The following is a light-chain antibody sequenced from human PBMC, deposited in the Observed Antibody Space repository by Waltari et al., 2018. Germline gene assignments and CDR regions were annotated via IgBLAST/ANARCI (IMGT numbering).Light chain of an antibody. J-gene: IGLJ2*01. Sequence: QSALTQPASVSGSPGQSITTSCTGPSSDVGAYILVSWYQQHPGKAPKLIIYEGTKRPPGVSTRFSGSRSGNTASLTISGLQAEDEGDYYCCSYVSSSTWIFGGGTKLTVL. V-gene: IGLV2-23*01. CDR1: SSDVGAYIL. CDR3: CSYVSSSTWI. CDR2: EGT.